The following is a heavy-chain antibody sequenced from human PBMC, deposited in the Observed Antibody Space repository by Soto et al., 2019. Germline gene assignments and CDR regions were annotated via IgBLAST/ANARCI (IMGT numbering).Heavy chain of an antibody. V-gene: IGHV3-23*01. CDR1: GFTFSSYA. J-gene: IGHJ6*02. CDR2: ISGSGGST. CDR3: AKDLDTVVYAILPLGYYYYGMDD. D-gene: IGHD2-8*02. Sequence: GGSLRLSCAASGFTFSSYAMSWVRQAPGKGLEWVSAISGSGGSTYYADSVKGRFTISRDNSKNTLYLQMNSLRAEDTAVYYCAKDLDTVVYAILPLGYYYYGMDDWGQGTTVTVSS.